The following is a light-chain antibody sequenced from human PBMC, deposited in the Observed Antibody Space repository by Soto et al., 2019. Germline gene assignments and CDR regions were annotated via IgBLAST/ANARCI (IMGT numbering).Light chain of an antibody. V-gene: IGLV2-11*01. CDR3: CSYAGRYVYV. Sequence: QSALTQPRSVSGSPGQSVTISCTGTGSGLGHYNSVSWYQYHPGNAPKLIIFDVSARPAGVPDRFSGSKSANTASLTISGLPVEDEADYYCCSYAGRYVYVFGTGTKVTVL. CDR2: DVS. J-gene: IGLJ1*01. CDR1: GSGLGHYNS.